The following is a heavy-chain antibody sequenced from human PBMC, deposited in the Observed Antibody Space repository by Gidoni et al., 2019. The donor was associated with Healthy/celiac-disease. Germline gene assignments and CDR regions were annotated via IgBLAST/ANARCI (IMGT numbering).Heavy chain of an antibody. CDR3: VKRLPRGIDY. CDR1: GFTFSSYA. CDR2: ISSNGGST. J-gene: IGHJ4*02. V-gene: IGHV3-64D*09. D-gene: IGHD3-16*01. Sequence: EVQLVESGGGLVQPGGSLRLSCSASGFTFSSYAMHWVRQAPGKGREYVSAISSNGGSTYYADSVKGRFNISRDNSKNTLYLQMSSLRAEDTAVYYCVKRLPRGIDYWGQGTLVTVSS.